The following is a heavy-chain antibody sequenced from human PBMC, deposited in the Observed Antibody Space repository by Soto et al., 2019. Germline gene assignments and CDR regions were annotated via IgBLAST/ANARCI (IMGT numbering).Heavy chain of an antibody. Sequence: QVQLVESGGGVVQPGRSLRLSCAASGFTFSSYGMHWVRQAPGKGLEWVAVISYDGSNKYYADSVKGRFTISRDNSKNTLYVQMNSLRAEDTAVYYGAKVGRGSGSFDAFDIWGQGTMVTVSS. D-gene: IGHD3-10*01. CDR1: GFTFSSYG. CDR3: AKVGRGSGSFDAFDI. J-gene: IGHJ3*02. V-gene: IGHV3-30*18. CDR2: ISYDGSNK.